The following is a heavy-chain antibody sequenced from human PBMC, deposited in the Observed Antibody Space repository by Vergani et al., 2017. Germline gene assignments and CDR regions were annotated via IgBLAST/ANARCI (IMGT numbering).Heavy chain of an antibody. J-gene: IGHJ4*02. CDR3: ARQGIVGATSFFDY. V-gene: IGHV4-39*01. CDR1: GGSISSNSYY. CDR2: VSYSGTT. D-gene: IGHD1-26*01. Sequence: QVQLQESGPGLVKPSETLSLTCTVSGGSISSNSYYWSWIRQPPGKGLEWIGSVSYSGTTFYNPSLKSRVTVSVDTSKNHFSLKLSSVTAADTAVYYCARQGIVGATSFFDYWGQGTLVTVSS.